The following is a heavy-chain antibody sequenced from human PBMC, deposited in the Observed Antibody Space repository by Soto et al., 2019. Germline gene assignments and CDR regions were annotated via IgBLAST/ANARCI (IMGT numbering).Heavy chain of an antibody. V-gene: IGHV5-10-1*01. CDR1: GYSFAGYW. J-gene: IGHJ4*02. D-gene: IGHD5-12*01. CDR3: ARRANSGYDYFDY. CDR2: IDPSDSQT. Sequence: PGESLKISCKGSGYSFAGYWITWVRQKPGKGLEWMGRIDPSDSQTYYSPSFRGHVTISVTKSITTVFLQWSSLRASDTAMYYCARRANSGYDYFDYWGQGTLVTVSS.